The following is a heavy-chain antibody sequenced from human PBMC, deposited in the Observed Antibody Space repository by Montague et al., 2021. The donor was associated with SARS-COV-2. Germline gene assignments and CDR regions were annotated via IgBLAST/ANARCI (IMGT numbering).Heavy chain of an antibody. Sequence: CAISGDSVSGHAAAWNWNRQSPSRGLEWLGRTYYRSKWYYDYAXXXKXGRTISPDTSKNQFSLRLSSVTPEDRAVYYCARDPRYSLSWSFDYWGQGTLVTVSS. D-gene: IGHD6-13*01. CDR1: GDSVSGHAAA. CDR3: ARDPRYSLSWSFDY. J-gene: IGHJ4*02. CDR2: TYYRSKWYY. V-gene: IGHV6-1*01.